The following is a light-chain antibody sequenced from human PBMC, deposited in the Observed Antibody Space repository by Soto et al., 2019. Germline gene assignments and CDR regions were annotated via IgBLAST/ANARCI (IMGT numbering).Light chain of an antibody. CDR3: QQYNNWGT. Sequence: EIVMTQSPATLSVSPGERATLSCMASQSVNSNLAWYQQKPGQAPRLLIYGASTRVTGIPARFSGTGSGTEFTLTISSLQSEDFAVYYCQQYNNWGTFGQGTKVEIK. CDR2: GAS. CDR1: QSVNSN. V-gene: IGKV3-15*01. J-gene: IGKJ1*01.